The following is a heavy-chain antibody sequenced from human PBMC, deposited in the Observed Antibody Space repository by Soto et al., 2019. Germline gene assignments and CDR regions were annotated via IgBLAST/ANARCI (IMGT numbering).Heavy chain of an antibody. Sequence: GGSLRLSCAASGFTFSDYYMSWIRQAPGKGLEWVSYISSSGSTIYYADSVKGRFTISRDNAKNSLYLQMNSLRAEDTAVYYCARDRSHYDSSGPPRIGGWFDHWGQGTLVTVSS. CDR1: GFTFSDYY. CDR2: ISSSGSTI. D-gene: IGHD3-22*01. CDR3: ARDRSHYDSSGPPRIGGWFDH. J-gene: IGHJ5*02. V-gene: IGHV3-11*01.